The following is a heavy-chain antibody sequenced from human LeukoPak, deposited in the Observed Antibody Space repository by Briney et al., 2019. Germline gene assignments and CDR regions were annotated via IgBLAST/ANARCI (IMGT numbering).Heavy chain of an antibody. Sequence: QPGGSLRLFCAASGFTFSRYWMNWVRQAPGKGLEWVANIKQDGGEKYYVDSVKGRFSISRDNAKNSVYLQMNSLRAEDTAVYYCARDYWNYNGVIDAFDIWGQGTMVTVSS. V-gene: IGHV3-7*01. J-gene: IGHJ3*02. CDR1: GFTFSRYW. CDR2: IKQDGGEK. CDR3: ARDYWNYNGVIDAFDI. D-gene: IGHD1-7*01.